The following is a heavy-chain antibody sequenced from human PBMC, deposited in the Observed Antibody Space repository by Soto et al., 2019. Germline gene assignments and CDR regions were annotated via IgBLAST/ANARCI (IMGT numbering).Heavy chain of an antibody. J-gene: IGHJ4*02. CDR3: SSMEYSLGDY. Sequence: QVQLQESGPGRVKPSGTLSLTCAVSSGSISRSNWWSWVRQPPGKGLEWIGEIYHSGNNNYHPALKSRVTISVDKSKNQVSLKLSSVTAADTAGYYCSSMEYSLGDYWGQGNLVTVSS. CDR1: SGSISRSNW. CDR2: IYHSGNN. V-gene: IGHV4-4*02. D-gene: IGHD6-6*01.